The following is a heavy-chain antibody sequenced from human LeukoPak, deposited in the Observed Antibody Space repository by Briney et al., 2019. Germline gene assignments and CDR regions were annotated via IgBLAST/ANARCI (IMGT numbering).Heavy chain of an antibody. J-gene: IGHJ4*02. Sequence: SETLSLTCTVSGDSISTYYWSWIRQPPGKGLEWIGYIYYRVTSDYNPPLMSRVTMSVDMSTRQISLKLSSVTAADTAVYYCARAVGGDGSGSLWGPGTLVTVSS. D-gene: IGHD3-10*01. V-gene: IGHV4-59*01. CDR1: GDSISTYY. CDR2: IYYRVTS. CDR3: ARAVGGDGSGSL.